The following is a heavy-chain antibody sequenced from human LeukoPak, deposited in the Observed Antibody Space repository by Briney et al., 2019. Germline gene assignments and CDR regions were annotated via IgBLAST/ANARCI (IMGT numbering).Heavy chain of an antibody. D-gene: IGHD2-15*01. CDR3: ARGTATARFDY. CDR2: IYNSGST. CDR1: GGSVSSNY. Sequence: SETLSLTCSVSGGSVSSNYWSWIRRPPGKGLEWIGYIYNSGSTNYNPSLKSRVTISADTSKNLLSLKLSSVTAADTAVYYCARGTATARFDYWGQGTLVTVSS. V-gene: IGHV4-59*02. J-gene: IGHJ4*02.